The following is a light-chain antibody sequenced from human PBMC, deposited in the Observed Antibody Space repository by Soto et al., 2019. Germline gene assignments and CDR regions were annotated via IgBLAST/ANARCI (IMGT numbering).Light chain of an antibody. CDR2: DAS. CDR3: QQYDALPLT. J-gene: IGKJ4*01. CDR1: QDITNY. V-gene: IGKV1-33*01. Sequence: DIQMTQSPSSLSASVGDRVTITCQAGQDITNYLNWFQQKPGKSPKLLIYDASNLATGVTSRFSGSGSGTDFTFTISSLQPEDIATYYCQQYDALPLTFGGGTKVEIK.